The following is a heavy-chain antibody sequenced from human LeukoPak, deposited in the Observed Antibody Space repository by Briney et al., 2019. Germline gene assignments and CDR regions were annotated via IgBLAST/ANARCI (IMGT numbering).Heavy chain of an antibody. CDR2: ISYDGTNK. V-gene: IGHV3-30*04. CDR1: GFTFSSYT. J-gene: IGHJ4*02. CDR3: ARGGYFDSSGSSDS. D-gene: IGHD3-22*01. Sequence: GGSLRLSCAASGFTFSSYTMHWVRQAPGKGLEWVALISYDGTNKYYADSVKGRFTISRDNSKNTLYLQMNSLRDEDTAVYYCARGGYFDSSGSSDSWGQGTLVTVSS.